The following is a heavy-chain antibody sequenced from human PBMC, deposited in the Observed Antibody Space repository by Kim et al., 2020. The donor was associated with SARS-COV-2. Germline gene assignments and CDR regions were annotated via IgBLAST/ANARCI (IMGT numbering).Heavy chain of an antibody. Sequence: GGSLRLSCAASGFTFSTYAMSWVRQAPGKGLEWVSAISGSGGSTYYADSVKGRFTISRDNSKNTLYLQMNSLGAEDTAVYYCAKDQRDYGGNPGDAFDIWGQGTMVTVSS. CDR1: GFTFSTYA. J-gene: IGHJ3*02. CDR3: AKDQRDYGGNPGDAFDI. D-gene: IGHD4-17*01. CDR2: ISGSGGST. V-gene: IGHV3-23*01.